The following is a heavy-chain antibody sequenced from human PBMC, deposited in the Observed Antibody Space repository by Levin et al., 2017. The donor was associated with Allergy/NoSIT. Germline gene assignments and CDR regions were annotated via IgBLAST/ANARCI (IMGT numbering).Heavy chain of an antibody. CDR1: GGSFSGYY. J-gene: IGHJ3*02. CDR2: INHSGST. D-gene: IGHD1-26*01. V-gene: IGHV4-34*01. CDR3: ARGPVGATRIDI. Sequence: PSETLSLTCAVYGGSFSGYYWSWIRQPPGKGLEWIGEINHSGSTNYNPSLKSRVTISVDTSKNQFSLKLSSVTAADTAVYYCARGPVGATRIDIWGQGTMVTVSS.